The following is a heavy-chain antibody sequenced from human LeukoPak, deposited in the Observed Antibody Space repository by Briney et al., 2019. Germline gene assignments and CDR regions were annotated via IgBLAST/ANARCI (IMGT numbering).Heavy chain of an antibody. V-gene: IGHV3-7*01. CDR2: IKQDGSEK. CDR3: ARVQGRTGRAGFDP. J-gene: IGHJ5*02. CDR1: GFTFSSYW. Sequence: PGGSLRLSCAASGFTFSSYWMSWVRQAPGKGLEWAANIKQDGSEKYYVDSVKGRFTISRDNAKNSLYLQMNSLRAEDTAVYYCARVQGRTGRAGFDPWGQRTLVTVSS.